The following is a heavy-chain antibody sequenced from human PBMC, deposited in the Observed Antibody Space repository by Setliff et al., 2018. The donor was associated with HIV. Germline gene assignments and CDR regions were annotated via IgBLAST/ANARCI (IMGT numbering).Heavy chain of an antibody. D-gene: IGHD2-2*01. V-gene: IGHV1-3*04. CDR3: ARWCAAAGCYPAIYHFDS. J-gene: IGHJ4*02. CDR1: GYTFSEYA. CDR2: IDTDNGYR. Sequence: ASVKVSCKASGYTFSEYAIHWVRQAPGQRLEWMGRIDTDNGYRRYSPKLQGRVTITKDTSANTAYMELRGLRSEGTAVYYCARWCAAAGCYPAIYHFDSWGQGALVTVSS.